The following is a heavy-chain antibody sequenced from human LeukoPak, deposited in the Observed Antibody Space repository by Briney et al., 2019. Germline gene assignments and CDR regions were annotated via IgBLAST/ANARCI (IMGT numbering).Heavy chain of an antibody. D-gene: IGHD3-10*01. J-gene: IGHJ3*02. V-gene: IGHV3-74*01. CDR3: ARVADVGSWDAFDI. CDR2: INTDGSST. Sequence: PGGSLRLSCAASGFTFSSYWMHWVRQAPGKGLVWVSRINTDGSSTSYADSVKGRFTISRDNAKNTLYLQMNSLRAEDTAVYYCARVADVGSWDAFDIWGQGTMVTVSS. CDR1: GFTFSSYW.